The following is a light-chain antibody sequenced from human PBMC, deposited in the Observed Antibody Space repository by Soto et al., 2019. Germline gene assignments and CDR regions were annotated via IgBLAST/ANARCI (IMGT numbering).Light chain of an antibody. CDR1: ESIARH. Sequence: DIQMTQSPSSLSASVGDRVTITCRASESIARHLNWYQQKPGKAPKLLIYAASNLQNGVQSRFRGGGSGTDFTLTISNLQPEDFATYYCQQTYSTLSITFGQGTRLEIK. J-gene: IGKJ5*01. CDR3: QQTYSTLSIT. V-gene: IGKV1-39*01. CDR2: AAS.